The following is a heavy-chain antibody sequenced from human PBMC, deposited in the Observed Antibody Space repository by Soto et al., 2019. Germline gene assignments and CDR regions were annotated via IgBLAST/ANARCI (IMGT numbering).Heavy chain of an antibody. D-gene: IGHD3-16*02. CDR3: AKALDDYIWGSYRPTPDY. Sequence: GGSLRLSCAASGFTFSSYAMSWVRQAPGEGLEWVSAISGSGGSTYYADSVKGRFTISRDNSKNTLYLQMNSLRAEDTAVYYCAKALDDYIWGSYRPTPDYWGQGTLVTVSS. CDR1: GFTFSSYA. V-gene: IGHV3-23*01. CDR2: ISGSGGST. J-gene: IGHJ4*02.